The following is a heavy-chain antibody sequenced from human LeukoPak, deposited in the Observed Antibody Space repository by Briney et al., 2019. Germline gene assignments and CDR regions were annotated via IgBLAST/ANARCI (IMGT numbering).Heavy chain of an antibody. D-gene: IGHD1-26*01. Sequence: GGSLRLSCAASGFTFSNYYMNWVRQAPGKGLEWVAVIWYDGTNKYYADSVKGRFIIFRDNSKNTLYLQMNSLRAEDTAVYYCARERSGGSYFFDYWGQGTLATVSS. J-gene: IGHJ4*02. CDR2: IWYDGTNK. V-gene: IGHV3-33*08. CDR3: ARERSGGSYFFDY. CDR1: GFTFSNYY.